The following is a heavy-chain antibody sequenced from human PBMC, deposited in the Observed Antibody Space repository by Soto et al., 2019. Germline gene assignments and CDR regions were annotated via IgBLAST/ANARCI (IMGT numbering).Heavy chain of an antibody. CDR2: IYYSGST. CDR1: GGSVSSGSYY. CDR3: ARAGVAVAGIRPPDY. Sequence: QVQLQESGPGLVKPSETLSLTCTVSGGSVSSGSYYWSWIRQPPGKGLEWIGYIYYSGSTNYNPSLKSPVTISVDTSKNQFSLKLSSVTAADTAVYYCARAGVAVAGIRPPDYWGQGTLVTVSS. V-gene: IGHV4-61*01. D-gene: IGHD6-19*01. J-gene: IGHJ4*02.